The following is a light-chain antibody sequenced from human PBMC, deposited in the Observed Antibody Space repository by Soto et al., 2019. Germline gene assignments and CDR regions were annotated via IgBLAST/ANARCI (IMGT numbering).Light chain of an antibody. CDR2: GAS. J-gene: IGKJ2*01. Sequence: DIVLKQSPGTLSLSPGERATLSCRASQSVNINYLAWYQQKPGQAPRLLIFGASTRATGISDRFRGSGSGTDFTLTINRLEPEDFAVYYCQQYGRTFGQGTKVDI. CDR3: QQYGRT. CDR1: QSVNINY. V-gene: IGKV3-20*01.